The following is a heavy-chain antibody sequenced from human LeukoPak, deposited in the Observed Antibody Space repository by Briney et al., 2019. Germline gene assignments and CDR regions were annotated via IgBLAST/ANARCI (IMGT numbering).Heavy chain of an antibody. CDR1: GFTFSSYG. J-gene: IGHJ5*02. D-gene: IGHD2-15*01. CDR3: AKSKEDCCGSFDP. V-gene: IGHV3-23*01. CDR2: ISGSTGTT. Sequence: GGSLRLSCAASGFTFSSYGMSWVRQAPGKGLEWVSAISGSTGTTYYADSVRGRFTISRDNSKNTLYLQMSSLRVEDTARYYCAKSKEDCCGSFDPWGQGTLVTVSS.